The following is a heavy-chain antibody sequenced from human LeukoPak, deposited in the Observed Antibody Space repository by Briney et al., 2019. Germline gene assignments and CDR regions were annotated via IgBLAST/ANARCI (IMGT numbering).Heavy chain of an antibody. D-gene: IGHD3-10*01. CDR3: ARDTYYSGSGTYSEDYFDS. CDR2: IHGSGET. Sequence: SETLSLTCTVSGGSISTYYWSWIRQPPGKGLEWIGHIHGSGETNYNPSLKSRVTMSPDTSRNQFSLKVNSVTAADTDVYYCARDTYYSGSGTYSEDYFDSWGQGILVTISS. J-gene: IGHJ4*02. V-gene: IGHV4-59*12. CDR1: GGSISTYY.